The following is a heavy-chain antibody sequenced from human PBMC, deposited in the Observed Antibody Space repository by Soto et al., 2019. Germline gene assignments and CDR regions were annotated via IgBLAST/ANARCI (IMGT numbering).Heavy chain of an antibody. CDR1: GFTFSSYW. D-gene: IGHD3-16*01. V-gene: IGHV3-7*05. J-gene: IGHJ4*02. Sequence: GESLKISCAASGFTFSSYWMSWVRQAPGKGLEWVANIKQDGSEKYYVDSVKGRFTISRDNAKNSLYLQMNSLRAEDTAVYYCARDVSGHYVWGTFDYWGQGTLVTVSS. CDR3: ARDVSGHYVWGTFDY. CDR2: IKQDGSEK.